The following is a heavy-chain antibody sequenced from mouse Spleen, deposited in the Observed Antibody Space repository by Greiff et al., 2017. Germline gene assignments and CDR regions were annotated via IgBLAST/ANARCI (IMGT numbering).Heavy chain of an antibody. V-gene: IGHV5-9*04. CDR3: ASWYGDFYYLDY. Sequence: DVKLVESGGGLVKPGGSLKLSCAASGFTFSSYTMSWVRQTPAKRLEWVATISSGGGNTYYPDSVKGRFTISRDNARNTLYLQMSSLRSEDTAMYYCASWYGDFYYLDYWGQGTTRTVSS. J-gene: IGHJ2*01. CDR2: ISSGGGNT. D-gene: IGHD2-13*01. CDR1: GFTFSSYT.